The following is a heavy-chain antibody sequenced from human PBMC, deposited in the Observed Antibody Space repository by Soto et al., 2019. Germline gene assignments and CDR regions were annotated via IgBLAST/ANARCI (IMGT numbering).Heavy chain of an antibody. V-gene: IGHV4-38-2*02. CDR2: ISHTGTT. J-gene: IGHJ6*02. CDR1: GFPISSPYS. Sequence: SETLSLTCLVSGFPISSPYSWGWIRQPPGKGLEWIGSISHTGTTSYSPSLTSRVSVSVDTSKNQVSLKLTSVTAADTAVYFCARVTMVIRDSDHFGVDVWGHGTTVTVSS. D-gene: IGHD4-17*01. CDR3: ARVTMVIRDSDHFGVDV.